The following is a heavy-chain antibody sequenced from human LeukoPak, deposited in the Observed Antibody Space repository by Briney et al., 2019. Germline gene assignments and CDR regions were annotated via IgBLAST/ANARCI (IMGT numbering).Heavy chain of an antibody. J-gene: IGHJ4*02. CDR2: INHSGST. V-gene: IGHV4-34*01. Sequence: ASETLSLTCAGYGGSFSGYYWSWIRQPPGKGLEWIGEINHSGSTNYNPSLKSRVTISVDTSKNQFSLKLSSVTAADTAVYYCADIAAAGQFDYWGQGPLVTVSS. D-gene: IGHD6-13*01. CDR3: ADIAAAGQFDY. CDR1: GGSFSGYY.